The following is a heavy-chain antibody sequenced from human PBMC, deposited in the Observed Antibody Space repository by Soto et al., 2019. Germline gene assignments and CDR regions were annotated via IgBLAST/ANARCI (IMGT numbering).Heavy chain of an antibody. CDR2: IWYDGSNK. Sequence: QVQLVESGGGVVQPGRSLRLSCAASGFTFSSYGMHWVRQAPGKGLEWVAVIWYDGSNKYYADSVKGRFTISRDNSKNTLYLQRNSLRAEDTAVYYCAREGITMIEGEAFDYWGQGTLVTVAS. CDR1: GFTFSSYG. J-gene: IGHJ4*02. V-gene: IGHV3-33*01. CDR3: AREGITMIEGEAFDY. D-gene: IGHD3-22*01.